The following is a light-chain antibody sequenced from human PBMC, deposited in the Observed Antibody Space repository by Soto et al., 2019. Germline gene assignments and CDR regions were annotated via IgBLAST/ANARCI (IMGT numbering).Light chain of an antibody. J-gene: IGKJ5*01. CDR3: QQRSNWIT. Sequence: EIVLTQSPATLSLSPGEXXTXXFRASQSVSSYLAWYQQKPGQAPRLLIYDASNRATGIPARFSGSGSGTDFTLTISSLEPEDFAVYYCQQRSNWITVGQGTRLEIK. V-gene: IGKV3-11*01. CDR1: QSVSSY. CDR2: DAS.